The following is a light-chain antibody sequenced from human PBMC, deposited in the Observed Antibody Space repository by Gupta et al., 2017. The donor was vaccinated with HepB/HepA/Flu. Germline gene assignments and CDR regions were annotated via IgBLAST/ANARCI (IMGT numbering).Light chain of an antibody. Sequence: QSVLTQPPSAPGTPGQRVTISCSGSSSNIGSNYVYWYQQFPGTAPKLLIYRNNQRPSGVPDRFSGSKSGTSASLAISGLRSDDEADYYCATWDDSRSGYVFGNGTNVTVL. V-gene: IGLV1-47*01. CDR2: RNN. J-gene: IGLJ1*01. CDR1: SSNIGSNY. CDR3: ATWDDSRSGYV.